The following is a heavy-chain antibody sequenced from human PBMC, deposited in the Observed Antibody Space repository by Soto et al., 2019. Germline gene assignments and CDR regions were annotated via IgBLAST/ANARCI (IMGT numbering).Heavy chain of an antibody. D-gene: IGHD6-6*01. V-gene: IGHV1-69*04. CDR2: IIPILGIA. J-gene: IGHJ4*02. Sequence: ASVKVSCKASGGTFSSYTISWVRQAPGQGLEWMGRIIPILGIANYAQKFQGRVTITADKSTSTAYMELSSLRSEDTAVYYCARDLYSSSSPNDYWGQGTLVTVSS. CDR3: ARDLYSSSSPNDY. CDR1: GGTFSSYT.